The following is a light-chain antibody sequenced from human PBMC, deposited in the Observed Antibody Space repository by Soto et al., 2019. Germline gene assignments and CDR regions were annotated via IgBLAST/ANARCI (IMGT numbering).Light chain of an antibody. Sequence: QSVLTQPPSVSEAPRQRVTISCSGSSSNIGNNAVNWYQQLPGKAPKLLIYYDDLLPSGVSDRFAGSKSGTSASLAISGLQSEDDADYYWAAWDDSLNGPVFGGGTKLTVL. CDR1: SSNIGNNA. CDR2: YDD. CDR3: AAWDDSLNGPV. J-gene: IGLJ2*01. V-gene: IGLV1-36*01.